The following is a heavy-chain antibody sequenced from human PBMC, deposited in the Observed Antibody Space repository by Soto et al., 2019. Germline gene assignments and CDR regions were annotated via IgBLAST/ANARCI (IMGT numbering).Heavy chain of an antibody. CDR2: ISYDGSNK. Sequence: QVQLVESGGGVVQPGRSLRLSCEASGFTFSSYAMHWVRQAPGKGLEWVAVISYDGSNKYYADSVKGRFTISRDNSKNTLYLQMNSLRAEDTAVYYCARGYQLLSRYYYYGMDVWGQGTTVTVSS. CDR1: GFTFSSYA. V-gene: IGHV3-30-3*01. CDR3: ARGYQLLSRYYYYGMDV. D-gene: IGHD2-2*01. J-gene: IGHJ6*02.